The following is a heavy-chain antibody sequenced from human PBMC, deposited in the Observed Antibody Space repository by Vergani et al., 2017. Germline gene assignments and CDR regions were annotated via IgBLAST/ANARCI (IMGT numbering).Heavy chain of an antibody. CDR2: IGKDGINT. CDR1: GFTFSTFG. D-gene: IGHD2-21*02. CDR3: ANYLRDSSDVLPDS. J-gene: IGHJ4*02. Sequence: QVQLVESAGGVVKHGGSLRLSCAASGFTFSTFGMHWIRQAPGKGLEWLAYIGKDGINTRYRDAVKGRFTVSRDNSKDILYLQMDSLRREDTALYYCANYLRDSSDVLPDSWGPGTLVIVSS. V-gene: IGHV3-30*02.